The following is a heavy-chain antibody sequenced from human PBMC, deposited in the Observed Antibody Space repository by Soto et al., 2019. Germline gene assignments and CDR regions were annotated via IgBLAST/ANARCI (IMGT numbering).Heavy chain of an antibody. Sequence: SETLSLTCTVSGGSISNYYWSWIRQPPGKGLEWIGYIHYSGNTKYNPSLKNRVTISADTSKNQFSLKLSSVTAADTAVYYCARGHYDFWSGYFATIDFWGQGTLVTVSS. CDR1: GGSISNYY. CDR2: IHYSGNT. D-gene: IGHD3-3*01. V-gene: IGHV4-59*08. CDR3: ARGHYDFWSGYFATIDF. J-gene: IGHJ4*02.